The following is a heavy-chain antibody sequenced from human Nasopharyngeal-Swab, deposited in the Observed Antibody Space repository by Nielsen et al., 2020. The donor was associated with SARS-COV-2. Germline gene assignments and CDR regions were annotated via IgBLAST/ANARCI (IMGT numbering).Heavy chain of an antibody. CDR2: IYYSGST. V-gene: IGHV4-39*02. J-gene: IGHJ4*02. D-gene: IGHD6-19*01. Sequence: RQAPGKGLEWIGSIYYSGSTYYNPSLKSRVTISVDTSKNHFSLKLSSVTAPDTAVYYCASRIAVASGHYRPFDYWGQGTLVTVSS. CDR3: ASRIAVASGHYRPFDY.